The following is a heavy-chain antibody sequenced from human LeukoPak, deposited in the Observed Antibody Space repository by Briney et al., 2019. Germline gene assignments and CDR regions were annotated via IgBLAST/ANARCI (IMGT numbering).Heavy chain of an antibody. J-gene: IGHJ4*02. CDR3: ARGARLRYFDGYFDY. V-gene: IGHV4-34*01. Sequence: PSETLSLTCAVYGGSFSGYYWSWIRQPPGKGLEWIGEINHSGSTNYNPSLKSRVTISVDTSKNQFSLKLSSVTAADTAVYYCARGARLRYFDGYFDYWGQGTLVTVSS. D-gene: IGHD3-9*01. CDR2: INHSGST. CDR1: GGSFSGYY.